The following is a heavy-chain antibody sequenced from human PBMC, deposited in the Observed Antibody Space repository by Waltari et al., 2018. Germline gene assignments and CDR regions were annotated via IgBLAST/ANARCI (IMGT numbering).Heavy chain of an antibody. Sequence: EVQLVESGGGLVQPGGSLRLSCAASAFTFGHNWMTWVRQAPGKGLEWVANINQDGSEKYSVESVKGRFTISRDNAKNSLYLQLNSLRADDTAVYYCTRGGDDSSWYWRNWGQGTLVTVSS. J-gene: IGHJ4*02. V-gene: IGHV3-7*01. CDR2: INQDGSEK. CDR1: AFTFGHNW. CDR3: TRGGDDSSWYWRN. D-gene: IGHD6-13*01.